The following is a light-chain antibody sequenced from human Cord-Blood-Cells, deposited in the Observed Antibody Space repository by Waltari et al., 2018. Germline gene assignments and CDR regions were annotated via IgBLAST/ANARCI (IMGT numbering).Light chain of an antibody. CDR2: EGS. CDR3: CSYAGSSTFAV. J-gene: IGLJ2*01. Sequence: QSALTQPASVSGSPGQSITISCTGTSSDVGSYNLVSWYQPHPGKAPKLMIYEGSKRPAGVSNRFSGSKSGNTASLTISGLQAEDEADYYCCSYAGSSTFAVFGGGTKPTVL. CDR1: SSDVGSYNL. V-gene: IGLV2-23*03.